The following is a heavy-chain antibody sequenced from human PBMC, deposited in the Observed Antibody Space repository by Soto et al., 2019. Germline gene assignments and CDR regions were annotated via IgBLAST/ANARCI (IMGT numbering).Heavy chain of an antibody. V-gene: IGHV4-34*01. CDR3: ARVERGTATTVVDAFDI. Sequence: QVQLQQWGAGLLKPSETLSLTCAVFGGSVNSGNYYWSWIRQPPGKGLEWIGEMSHSGGTHFNPSLKGRVTLSVDTCKSRFSLKVSSVTAADTALYYCARVERGTATTVVDAFDIWGPGTMVTVSS. CDR1: GGSVNSGNYY. CDR2: MSHSGGT. D-gene: IGHD1-1*01. J-gene: IGHJ3*02.